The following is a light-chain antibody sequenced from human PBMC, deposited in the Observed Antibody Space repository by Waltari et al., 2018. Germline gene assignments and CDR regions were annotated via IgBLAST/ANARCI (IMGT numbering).Light chain of an antibody. CDR1: QSISGSC. CDR3: QQYDGSSVT. Sequence: EIVLTQSTGTLSLSPGERAPLSCRASQSISGSCLTWYQQQPDQAPRLVIYGASIRATAIPDRFSGSGSGTDFTLTISRLETEDFAVYYCQQYDGSSVTFGGGTKVEIK. CDR2: GAS. V-gene: IGKV3-20*01. J-gene: IGKJ4*01.